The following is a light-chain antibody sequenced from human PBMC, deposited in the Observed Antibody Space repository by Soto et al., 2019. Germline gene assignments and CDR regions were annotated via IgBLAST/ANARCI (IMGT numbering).Light chain of an antibody. CDR3: CSYAGSRDV. J-gene: IGLJ1*01. V-gene: IGLV2-11*01. CDR2: DVS. CDR1: SSDVGSYNY. Sequence: QSALTQPRSVSGSPGQSVTISCTGTSSDVGSYNYVSWYQQYSGRAPKLMIYDVSKRPSGVPDRFSGSKSGNTASLTISGLQAEDEADYYCCSYAGSRDVFGTGTKLTVL.